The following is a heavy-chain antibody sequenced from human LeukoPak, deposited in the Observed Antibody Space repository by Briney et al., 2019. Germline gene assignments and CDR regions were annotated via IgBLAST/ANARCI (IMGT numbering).Heavy chain of an antibody. CDR1: GGSISSYY. D-gene: IGHD7-27*01. CDR3: ARAGVLDWFDP. CDR2: IYYSGST. Sequence: PSETLSLTCTVSGGSISSYYWSWIRQPPGKGLEWIGYIYYSGSTNYNPSLKSRVTISVDTSKNQFSLKLSSVTAADTAVYYCARAGVLDWFDPWGQGTLVTVSS. J-gene: IGHJ5*02. V-gene: IGHV4-59*01.